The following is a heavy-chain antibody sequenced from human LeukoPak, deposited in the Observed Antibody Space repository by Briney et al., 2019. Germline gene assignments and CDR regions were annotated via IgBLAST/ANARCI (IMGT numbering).Heavy chain of an antibody. D-gene: IGHD4-17*01. Sequence: SVKVSCKASGGTFSSYAISWVRQAPGQGLEWMGGIIPIFGTANYAQKFQSRVTITADESTSTAYMELRSLRSEDTAVYYCASGRKYDYGDYGSFDYWGQGTLVTVSS. J-gene: IGHJ4*02. CDR3: ASGRKYDYGDYGSFDY. V-gene: IGHV1-69*13. CDR1: GGTFSSYA. CDR2: IIPIFGTA.